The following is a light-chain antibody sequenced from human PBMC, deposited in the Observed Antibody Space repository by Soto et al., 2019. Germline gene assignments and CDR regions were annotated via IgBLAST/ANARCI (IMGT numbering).Light chain of an antibody. J-gene: IGLJ2*01. CDR1: TSNIANNF. CDR3: AAWEDSLGVPI. CDR2: RNN. Sequence: QSVLTQPPSASGTPGQRVTISCSGNTSNIANNFVYWYQQLPRTAPKLLIYRNNQRPSGVPDRYSASKSGTAASLAISGLRSEDEANYYCAAWEDSLGVPIFGGGTQLTVL. V-gene: IGLV1-47*01.